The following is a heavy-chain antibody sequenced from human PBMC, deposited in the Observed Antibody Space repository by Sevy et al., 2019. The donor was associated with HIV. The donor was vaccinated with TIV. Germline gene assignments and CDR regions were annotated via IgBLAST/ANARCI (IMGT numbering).Heavy chain of an antibody. CDR3: ARVIGQFRGADY. CDR1: GFTFSSYW. J-gene: IGHJ4*02. Sequence: GGCLRLSCAASGFTFSSYWMSWVRQAPGKGLELVANIKQDGSEKYYVDSVKGRFTISRDNAKNSLYLQMNSLRAEETAVYYCARVIGQFRGADYWGQGTLVTVSS. V-gene: IGHV3-7*01. D-gene: IGHD3-10*01. CDR2: IKQDGSEK.